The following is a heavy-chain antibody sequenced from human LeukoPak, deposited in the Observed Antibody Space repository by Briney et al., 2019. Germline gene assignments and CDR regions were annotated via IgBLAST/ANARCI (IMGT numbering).Heavy chain of an antibody. D-gene: IGHD3-22*01. CDR2: ISSSSTTI. CDR1: GFTFSSYT. V-gene: IGHV3-48*04. CDR3: ARAAYSSGYSL. J-gene: IGHJ4*02. Sequence: GGSLRLSCAASGFTFSSYTMNWARQAPGKGLEWVSYISSSSTTIYYADSVKGRFTISRDNAKNSLYLQMNSLRSDDTAVYYCARAAYSSGYSLWGQGTLVTVSS.